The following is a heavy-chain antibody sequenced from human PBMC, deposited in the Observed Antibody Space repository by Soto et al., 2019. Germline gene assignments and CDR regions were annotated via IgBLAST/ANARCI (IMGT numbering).Heavy chain of an antibody. CDR3: ARNYYGSGSYYQSRYYYGMDV. CDR2: ISGSGGST. CDR1: GFTFSSYA. D-gene: IGHD3-10*01. J-gene: IGHJ6*02. Sequence: LRLSCAASGFTFSSYAMSWVRQAPGKGLEWVSAISGSGGSTYYADSVKGRFTISRDNSKNTLYLQMNSLRAEDTAVYYCARNYYGSGSYYQSRYYYGMDVWGQGTTVTVSS. V-gene: IGHV3-23*01.